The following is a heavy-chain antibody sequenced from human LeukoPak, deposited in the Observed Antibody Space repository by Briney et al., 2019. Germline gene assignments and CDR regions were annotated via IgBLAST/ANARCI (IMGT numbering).Heavy chain of an antibody. J-gene: IGHJ5*02. CDR3: ARDQAAGILGFDP. Sequence: PSATLSLTSAVSGGSITNYYWNWIRQPPGEGLEWIGYISHSGRTNYNPSLPSLLTISLGTSKNQFSLQLSSVTAADTAVYYCARDQAAGILGFDPWGQGTLVTVSS. CDR1: GGSITNYY. D-gene: IGHD6-13*01. V-gene: IGHV4-59*01. CDR2: ISHSGRT.